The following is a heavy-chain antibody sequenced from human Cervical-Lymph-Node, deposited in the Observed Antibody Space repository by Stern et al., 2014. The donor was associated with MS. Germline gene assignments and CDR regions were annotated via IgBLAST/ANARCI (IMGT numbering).Heavy chain of an antibody. CDR1: GGAVSDYY. CDR3: ARDPSTTASDWFFDL. Sequence: QVQLQESGPGLVKPSETLSLTCTVSGGAVSDYYWTRIRQRPGKGLEWIGYISDTGTTNYNPSLHSRVTITLDTSQNQVSLRLRSVTAADTAVYYCARDPSTTASDWFFDLWGRGSLVTVSS. CDR2: ISDTGTT. D-gene: IGHD2-21*02. V-gene: IGHV4-59*02. J-gene: IGHJ2*01.